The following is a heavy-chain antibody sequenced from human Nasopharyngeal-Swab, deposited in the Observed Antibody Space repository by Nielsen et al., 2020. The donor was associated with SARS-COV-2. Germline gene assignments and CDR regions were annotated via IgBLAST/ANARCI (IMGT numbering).Heavy chain of an antibody. D-gene: IGHD1-26*01. Sequence: SETLPLTCAVSGGSISSSNWWSWVRQPPGKGLEWIGEIYHSGSTNYNPSLKSRVTISVDESKNQFSLKLSSVTAADTAVYFCARDVVGATTTDAFDIWGQGTMVTVSS. J-gene: IGHJ3*02. V-gene: IGHV4-4*02. CDR1: GGSISSSNW. CDR3: ARDVVGATTTDAFDI. CDR2: IYHSGST.